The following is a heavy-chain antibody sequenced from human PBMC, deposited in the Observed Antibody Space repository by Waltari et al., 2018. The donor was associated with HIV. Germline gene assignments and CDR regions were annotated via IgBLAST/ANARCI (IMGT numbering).Heavy chain of an antibody. CDR3: ARVSTSGWSLPTDY. D-gene: IGHD6-19*01. V-gene: IGHV3-30-3*01. CDR2: TSYDGSNK. CDR1: GFTFSTSS. J-gene: IGHJ4*02. Sequence: QVQLVESGGGVVQPGRSLRLSCAASGFTFSTSSMHWVRQAPGKGLEWVAVTSYDGSNKYYADSVKGRFTISRDNSKNTLYLEMNSLRTEDTAVYYCARVSTSGWSLPTDYWGQGTLVTVSS.